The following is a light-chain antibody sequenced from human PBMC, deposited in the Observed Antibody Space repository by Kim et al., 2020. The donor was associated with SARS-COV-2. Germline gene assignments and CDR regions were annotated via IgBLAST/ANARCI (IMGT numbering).Light chain of an antibody. CDR1: RSDVGGYDY. Sequence: GHLVRISCTGSRSDVGGYDYVSWYQQHPGTAPKLVIYDVTKWPSGVPDRFSGSKSGNTASLTISGLQAEDEADYYCCSYAGRYTWVFGGGTQLTVL. CDR2: DVT. V-gene: IGLV2-11*03. J-gene: IGLJ3*02. CDR3: CSYAGRYTWV.